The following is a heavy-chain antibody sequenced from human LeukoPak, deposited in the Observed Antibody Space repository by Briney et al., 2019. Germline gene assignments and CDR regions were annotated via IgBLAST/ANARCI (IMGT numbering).Heavy chain of an antibody. CDR2: ISGSGGGT. Sequence: GGSLRLSCAASGFAFSNYAMTWVRQAPGKGLEWVSAISGSGGGTFYADSVKGRFTISRDKSKDTLYLQMNSLRAEDTAVYYCARDCSSTSCYRGGFDPWGQGTLVTVSS. CDR1: GFAFSNYA. V-gene: IGHV3-23*01. CDR3: ARDCSSTSCYRGGFDP. J-gene: IGHJ5*02. D-gene: IGHD2-2*01.